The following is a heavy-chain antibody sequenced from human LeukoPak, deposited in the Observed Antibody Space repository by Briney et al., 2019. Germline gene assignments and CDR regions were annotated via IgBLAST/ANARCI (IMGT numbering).Heavy chain of an antibody. CDR2: ISGSGGST. Sequence: GGSLRLSCAASGFTFSSYAMSWVRQAPGKGLEWVSAISGSGGSTYYADSVKGRFTISRDNSKNTLYLQMNSLRAEDTAVYYCAKARYSSSWTGGYFDYWGQGTLVTVSS. J-gene: IGHJ4*02. V-gene: IGHV3-23*01. CDR1: GFTFSSYA. CDR3: AKARYSSSWTGGYFDY. D-gene: IGHD6-13*01.